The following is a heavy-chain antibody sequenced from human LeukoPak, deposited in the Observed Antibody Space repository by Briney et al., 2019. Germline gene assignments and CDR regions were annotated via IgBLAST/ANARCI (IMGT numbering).Heavy chain of an antibody. J-gene: IGHJ4*02. V-gene: IGHV3-30*04. CDR3: ARAPTFSGWFDY. CDR2: ISYDGSNE. CDR1: GFTFSSYV. Sequence: PGRSLRLSCAASGFTFSSYVMHWVRQAPGKGLEWVAIISYDGSNEYYADSVKGRFTISRDNSKNTLYLQMNSLRVEDTAVYYCARAPTFSGWFDYWGQGTLVTVSS. D-gene: IGHD6-19*01.